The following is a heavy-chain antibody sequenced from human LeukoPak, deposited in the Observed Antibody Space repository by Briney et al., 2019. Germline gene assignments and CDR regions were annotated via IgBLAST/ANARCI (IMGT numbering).Heavy chain of an antibody. V-gene: IGHV3-53*01. CDR2: IYSGGST. D-gene: IGHD3-22*01. CDR3: ARDASYDSSGYYLDY. Sequence: GGSLRLSCAASGFTFSSYAMSWVRQAPGKGLEWVSVIYSGGSTYYADSVKGRFTISRDNSKNTLYLQMNSLRAEDTAVYYCARDASYDSSGYYLDYWGQGTLVTVSS. CDR1: GFTFSSYA. J-gene: IGHJ4*02.